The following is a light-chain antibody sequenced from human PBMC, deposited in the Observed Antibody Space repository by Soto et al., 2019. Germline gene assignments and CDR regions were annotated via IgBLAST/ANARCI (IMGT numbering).Light chain of an antibody. V-gene: IGKV1-5*03. Sequence: DIQMTQSPSTLSASVADRVTITCRANQSISSWLAWYQQKPGKAPRLLIYKASTLEIGVPSRFSGSGSGTEFTLTISSLQPDDVAIYYCQQYNDYSWTFGQGTKVDIK. J-gene: IGKJ1*01. CDR2: KAS. CDR1: QSISSW. CDR3: QQYNDYSWT.